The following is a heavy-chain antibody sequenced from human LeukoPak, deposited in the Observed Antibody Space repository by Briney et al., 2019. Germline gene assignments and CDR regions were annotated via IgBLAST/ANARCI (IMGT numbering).Heavy chain of an antibody. Sequence: GASVKVSCKASGYTFTSYGISWVRQAPGQGLEWMGGIIPIFGTANYAQKFQGRVTITADESTSTAYMELSSLRSEDTAVYYCARGAVVVPAAYYYYYMDVWGKGTTVTISS. CDR2: IIPIFGTA. CDR3: ARGAVVVPAAYYYYYMDV. CDR1: GYTFTSYG. V-gene: IGHV1-69*13. D-gene: IGHD2-2*01. J-gene: IGHJ6*03.